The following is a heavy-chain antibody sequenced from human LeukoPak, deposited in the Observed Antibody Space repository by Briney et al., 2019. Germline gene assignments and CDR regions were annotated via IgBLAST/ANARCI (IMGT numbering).Heavy chain of an antibody. V-gene: IGHV4-59*02. Sequence: KPSETLSLTCTVSGGSVSSYYWSWIRQPSGKGLEWIGYIYYSGSTNYNPSLKSRVTISVDTSKNQFSLKLSSVTAADTAVYYCARGDTAMVRWGQGTLVTVSS. CDR1: GGSVSSYY. CDR3: ARGDTAMVR. J-gene: IGHJ4*02. D-gene: IGHD5-18*01. CDR2: IYYSGST.